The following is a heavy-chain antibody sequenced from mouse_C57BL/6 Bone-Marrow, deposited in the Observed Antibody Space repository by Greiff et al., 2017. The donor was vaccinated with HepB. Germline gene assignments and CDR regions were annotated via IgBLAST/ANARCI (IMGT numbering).Heavy chain of an antibody. Sequence: EVQLVESGAELVRPGASVKLSCTASGFNIKDDYMHWVKQRPEQGLEWIGWIDPENGDTEYASKFQGKATITADTSSNTAYLQLSSLTSEDTAVYYCTRSNLFDVWGTGTTVTVSS. J-gene: IGHJ1*03. CDR2: IDPENGDT. CDR1: GFNIKDDY. D-gene: IGHD2-5*01. V-gene: IGHV14-4*01. CDR3: TRSNLFDV.